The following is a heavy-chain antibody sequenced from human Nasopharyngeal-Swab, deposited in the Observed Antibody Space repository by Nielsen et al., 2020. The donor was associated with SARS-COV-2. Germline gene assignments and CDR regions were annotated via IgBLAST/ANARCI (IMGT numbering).Heavy chain of an antibody. D-gene: IGHD3-10*01. CDR1: GFTFSDYY. CDR2: ISSSSSYT. J-gene: IGHJ4*02. CDR3: ARDWRGRYFDY. V-gene: IGHV3-11*05. Sequence: GESLKISCAASGFTFSDYYMSWIRQAPGKGLGWVSYISSSSSYTNYADSVKGRFTISRDNAKNSLYLQMNSLRAEDTAVYYCARDWRGRYFDYWGQGTPVTVSS.